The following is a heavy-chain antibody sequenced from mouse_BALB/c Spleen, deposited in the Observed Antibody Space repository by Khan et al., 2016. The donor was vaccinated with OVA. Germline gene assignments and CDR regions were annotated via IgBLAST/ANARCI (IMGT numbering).Heavy chain of an antibody. CDR3: ARDVSRYNYAMDY. J-gene: IGHJ4*01. CDR1: DYSITSDYA. V-gene: IGHV3-2*02. Sequence: EVQLQESGPGLVKPSQSLSLTCTVTDYSITSDYAWNWIRQFPGNKLEWMGYINYSGSTNYNPALKSRISITRDTSKNQFFLQLNSVTTADTATYYCARDVSRYNYAMDYGGQGTSVTVSS. CDR2: INYSGST. D-gene: IGHD1-1*01.